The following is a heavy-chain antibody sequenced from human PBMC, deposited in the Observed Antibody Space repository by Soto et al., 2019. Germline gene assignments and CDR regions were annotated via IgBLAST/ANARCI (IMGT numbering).Heavy chain of an antibody. V-gene: IGHV3-33*01. CDR3: ARDYLVVPHRVIDY. CDR1: GFTFSSYG. CDR2: IWYDGSNK. J-gene: IGHJ4*02. D-gene: IGHD2-2*01. Sequence: QVQLVESGGGVVQPGRSLRLSCAASGFTFSSYGMHWVRQAPGKGLEWVAGIWYDGSNKYYADSVKGRFTISRDNSKNTVYLEMNSLRAEDTAVHYSARDYLVVPHRVIDYWGQGTLVTVSS.